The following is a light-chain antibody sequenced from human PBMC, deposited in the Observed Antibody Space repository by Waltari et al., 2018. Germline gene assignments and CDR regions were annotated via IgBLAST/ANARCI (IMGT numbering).Light chain of an antibody. CDR2: VNSDGSH. J-gene: IGLJ3*02. CDR3: QTGGHGTWV. CDR1: SGYISHV. Sequence: LVLTQSPSASASLGASVKLTCTLSSGYISHVIAWLQQQPGKGPRYLMKVNSDGSHRKGDDIPDRFSASKSGTECYLTISSLQSEDEADYFCQTGGHGTWVFGGGTKLTVL. V-gene: IGLV4-69*01.